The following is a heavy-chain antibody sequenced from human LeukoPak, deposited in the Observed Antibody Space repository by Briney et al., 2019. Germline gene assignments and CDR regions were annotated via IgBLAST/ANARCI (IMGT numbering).Heavy chain of an antibody. D-gene: IGHD5-18*01. Sequence: SETLSLTGTVSGGSISSYYWSWIRQPPGKGLEWIGYIYYSGSTNYNPSLKSRVTISVDTSKNQFSLKLSSVTAADTAVYYCARCGYSYGPAAFDIWGQGTMVTVSS. CDR2: IYYSGST. CDR3: ARCGYSYGPAAFDI. V-gene: IGHV4-59*01. CDR1: GGSISSYY. J-gene: IGHJ3*02.